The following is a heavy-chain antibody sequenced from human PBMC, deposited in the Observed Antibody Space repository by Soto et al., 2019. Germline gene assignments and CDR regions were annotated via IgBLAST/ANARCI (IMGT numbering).Heavy chain of an antibody. CDR2: IIPIFGTA. CDR3: ARNPTRKLRYFDWLLPFDY. Sequence: VKVSCKASGGTFSSYAISWVRQAPGQGLEWMGGIIPIFGTANYAQKFQGRVTITADESTSTAYMELSSLRSEDTAVYYCARNPTRKLRYFDWLLPFDYWGQGTLVTVSS. D-gene: IGHD3-9*01. V-gene: IGHV1-69*01. CDR1: GGTFSSYA. J-gene: IGHJ4*02.